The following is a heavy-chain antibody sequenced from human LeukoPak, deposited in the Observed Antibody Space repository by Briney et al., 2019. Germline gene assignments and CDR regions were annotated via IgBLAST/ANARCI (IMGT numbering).Heavy chain of an antibody. J-gene: IGHJ4*02. CDR3: ARDLSSRDAY. Sequence: GGSLRLSCAASGFTVSSYWMSWVRQAPGEGLEWVASIDENGGTKYYVDSVKGRFAISRDNTKNSLYLQMSSLTVEDTAVYYCARDLSSRDAYWGQGTLVTVSS. V-gene: IGHV3-7*03. CDR2: IDENGGTK. CDR1: GFTVSSYW. D-gene: IGHD6-13*01.